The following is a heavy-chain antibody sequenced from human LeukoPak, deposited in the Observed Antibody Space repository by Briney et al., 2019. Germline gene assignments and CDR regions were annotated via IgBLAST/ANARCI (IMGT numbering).Heavy chain of an antibody. CDR1: GFTFSSYS. J-gene: IGHJ4*02. V-gene: IGHV3-21*01. Sequence: GGSLRLSCAASGFTFSSYSMNWVRQAPGKGLECVSSISSSSSSIYYADSVKGRFTISRDDAKNTLYLQMNSLRAEDTAVYYCARTATDTGEFDYWGQGTLVTVSS. CDR2: ISSSSSSI. CDR3: ARTATDTGEFDY. D-gene: IGHD6-13*01.